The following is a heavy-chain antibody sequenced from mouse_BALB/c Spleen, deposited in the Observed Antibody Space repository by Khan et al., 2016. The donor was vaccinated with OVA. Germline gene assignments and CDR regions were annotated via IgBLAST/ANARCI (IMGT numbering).Heavy chain of an antibody. Sequence: VQLKESGPGLVKPSQSLSLTCTVTGYSITSDYAWNWIRQFPGNKPEWMGYISYSGSTNYHPALKSRISITRDTSKNQFVLQLNSVTTEDTATYYCARDGSRYNYAMDYWGQGTSVTVSS. CDR2: ISYSGST. J-gene: IGHJ4*01. CDR1: GYSITSDYA. V-gene: IGHV3-2*02. CDR3: ARDGSRYNYAMDY. D-gene: IGHD2-3*01.